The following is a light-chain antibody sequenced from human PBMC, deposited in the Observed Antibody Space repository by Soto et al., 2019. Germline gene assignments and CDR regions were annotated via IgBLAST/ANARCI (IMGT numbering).Light chain of an antibody. Sequence: DIQMTQSPSTLSASVGDRVTITCRASQNAENWVAWYQQKPGKAPKFLIYDASNLESGGPSRLSGRGSGTEFTLTLSSLQPDDFATYYCQRYNSNSRTFGQGTRV. J-gene: IGKJ1*01. CDR1: QNAENW. CDR2: DAS. V-gene: IGKV1-5*01. CDR3: QRYNSNSRT.